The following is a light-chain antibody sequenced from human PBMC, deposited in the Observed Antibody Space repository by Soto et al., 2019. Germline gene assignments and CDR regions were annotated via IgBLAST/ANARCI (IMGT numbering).Light chain of an antibody. CDR2: GAS. CDR3: QQYGSSPRT. Sequence: PGTLSLSPGERATLSCRASQSVSSSYLAWYQQKPGQAPRLLIYGASTRATGIPDRFSGSGSGTDFTLTISRLEPEDFTVYYCQQYGSSPRTFGQGTKVDIK. V-gene: IGKV3-20*01. CDR1: QSVSSSY. J-gene: IGKJ1*01.